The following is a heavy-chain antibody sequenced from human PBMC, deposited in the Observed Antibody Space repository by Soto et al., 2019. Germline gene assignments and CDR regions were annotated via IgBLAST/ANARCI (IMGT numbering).Heavy chain of an antibody. V-gene: IGHV1-69*12. CDR3: ARSTPYSGYDTGAFDI. CDR2: IIPIFGTA. J-gene: IGHJ3*02. CDR1: GGTFSSYA. Sequence: QVQLVQSGAEVKKPGSSVKVSCKASGGTFSSYAISWVRQAPGQGLEWMGGIIPIFGTANYAQKFQGRVTITADEATSTAYMELSSLRSEDTAVYYCARSTPYSGYDTGAFDIWGQGTMVTVSS. D-gene: IGHD5-12*01.